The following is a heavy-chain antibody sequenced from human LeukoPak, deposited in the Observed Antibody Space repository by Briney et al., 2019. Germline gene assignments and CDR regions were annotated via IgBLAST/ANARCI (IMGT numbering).Heavy chain of an antibody. J-gene: IGHJ4*02. D-gene: IGHD6-13*01. CDR3: ARVAAAAGLYYFDY. Sequence: GGPLRLSCAASGFTFDDYGMSWVRQAPGKGLEWVSGINWNGGSTGYADSVKGRFTISRDNAKNSLYLQMNSLRAEDTALYHCARVAAAAGLYYFDYWGQGTLVTVSS. CDR1: GFTFDDYG. CDR2: INWNGGST. V-gene: IGHV3-20*01.